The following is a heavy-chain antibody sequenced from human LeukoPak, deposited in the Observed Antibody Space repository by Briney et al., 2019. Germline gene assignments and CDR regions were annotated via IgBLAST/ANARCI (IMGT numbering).Heavy chain of an antibody. CDR2: LTPHNGGT. Sequence: ASVKVSCKASGYTFTGYYVHWVRSAPGQGLEWMGWLTPHNGGTNYAQGFQGKVTMPWDTSITTAYMELSGLTSGGTAVYFCAAYYSRVTTDAYLYMDVWGKGSTVCVFS. CDR1: GYTFTGYY. D-gene: IGHD3-10*01. V-gene: IGHV1-2*02. CDR3: AAYYSRVTTDAYLYMDV. J-gene: IGHJ6*03.